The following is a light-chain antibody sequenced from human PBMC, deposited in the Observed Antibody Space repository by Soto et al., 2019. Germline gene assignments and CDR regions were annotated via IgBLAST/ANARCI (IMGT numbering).Light chain of an antibody. V-gene: IGKV1-33*01. Sequence: DVHMTQSPSPLSASVGDRVTITCQASRDISNYLNWYQHKPGKPPQLLINDASNLEAGVPSRFSGSGSGTDFAFTITSLPPEDVATYYCQQYETLPLSFGPGTKVEVK. CDR3: QQYETLPLS. CDR2: DAS. J-gene: IGKJ3*01. CDR1: RDISNY.